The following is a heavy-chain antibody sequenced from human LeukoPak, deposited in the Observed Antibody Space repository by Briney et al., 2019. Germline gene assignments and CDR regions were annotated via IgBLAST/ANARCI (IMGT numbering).Heavy chain of an antibody. D-gene: IGHD6-19*01. CDR2: IYYSVGT. CDR1: GGSTCSSSYY. Sequence: PQTLCLTRTLSGGSTCSSSYYWGWVRHPPRKRLEWIVSIYYSVGTYYNTSPKRRVTISVHTPTKQFSPKLSAVSAADTPRCFCARQLAVAGREPQHWGEGTRVSVS. V-gene: IGHV4-39*01. J-gene: IGHJ1*01. CDR3: ARQLAVAGREPQH.